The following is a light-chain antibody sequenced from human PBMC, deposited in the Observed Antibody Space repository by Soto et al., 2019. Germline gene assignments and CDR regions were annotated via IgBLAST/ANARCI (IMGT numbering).Light chain of an antibody. CDR2: HAS. CDR3: QQYNEWPLT. J-gene: IGKJ4*01. CDR1: ESVRNN. Sequence: EIVMTQSPATLSVSPGERATLSCRASESVRNNLAWYQQKFGQAPRLLIYHASTRATSIPARFSGSGSGTELTLTISSLQSADFALYYCQQYNEWPLTFGGGTKVEIK. V-gene: IGKV3-15*01.